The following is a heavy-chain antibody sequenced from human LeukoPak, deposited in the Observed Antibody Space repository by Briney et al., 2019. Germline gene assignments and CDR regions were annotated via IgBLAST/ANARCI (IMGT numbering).Heavy chain of an antibody. D-gene: IGHD3-22*01. CDR2: ISASGGYT. J-gene: IGHJ4*02. CDR1: GFTFSSYA. Sequence: GGSLRLSCAASGFTFSSYAMNWVRQAPGKGLEWVSGISASGGYTYYADSVKGRFTISRDNPKNTLYLQMNSLRVEDTAVYYCAKARLPLSSAYYYVPFDYWGQGTLVTVSS. CDR3: AKARLPLSSAYYYVPFDY. V-gene: IGHV3-23*01.